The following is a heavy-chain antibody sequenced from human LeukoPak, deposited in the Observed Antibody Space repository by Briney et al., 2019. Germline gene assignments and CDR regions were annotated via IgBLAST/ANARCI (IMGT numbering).Heavy chain of an antibody. CDR1: GGTFSSYA. Sequence: GASVKVSCKASGGTFSSYAISWVRQAPGQGLEWMGRNIPILGIANYAQKFQGRVTITADKSTSTAYMELSSLRSEDTAVYYCAREDCSSTSCYNGMDVWGQGTTVTVSS. CDR3: AREDCSSTSCYNGMDV. D-gene: IGHD2-2*02. V-gene: IGHV1-69*04. J-gene: IGHJ6*02. CDR2: NIPILGIA.